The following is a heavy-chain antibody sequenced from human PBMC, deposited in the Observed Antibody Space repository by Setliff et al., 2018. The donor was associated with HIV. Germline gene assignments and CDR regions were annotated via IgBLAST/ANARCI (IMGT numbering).Heavy chain of an antibody. J-gene: IGHJ4*02. V-gene: IGHV3-48*01. Sequence: GGSLRLSCEVSGFIFSTYSMNWVRQAPGKGLEWISYIGAGSDTLYYADSVRGRFTISRDDSKNTAYLQRNSLKTEDTAMYYCTRRLPRHSSSWDGDFDHWGQGTLVTVSS. CDR1: GFIFSTYS. CDR3: TRRLPRHSSSWDGDFDH. CDR2: IGAGSDTL. D-gene: IGHD6-13*01.